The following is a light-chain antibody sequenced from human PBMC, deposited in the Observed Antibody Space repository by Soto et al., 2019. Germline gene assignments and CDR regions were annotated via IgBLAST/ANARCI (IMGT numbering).Light chain of an antibody. Sequence: DVQMTQSPSSLSASVGDRVTITCQASQDISNYLNWSQQKPGTAPKILIDDASHLETGVQSRFSGRGAGTDCTFTISSLQPEDIATYYCQQYDNLPITFGQGTRLEIK. CDR1: QDISNY. CDR3: QQYDNLPIT. CDR2: DAS. V-gene: IGKV1-33*01. J-gene: IGKJ5*01.